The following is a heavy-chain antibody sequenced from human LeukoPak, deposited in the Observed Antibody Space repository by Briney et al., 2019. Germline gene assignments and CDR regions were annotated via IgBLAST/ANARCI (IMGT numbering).Heavy chain of an antibody. CDR3: ARSPITAPKGPFDH. D-gene: IGHD1-20*01. V-gene: IGHV3-21*01. CDR2: ISSSSSYI. J-gene: IGHJ5*02. CDR1: GFTFSSYS. Sequence: GGSLRLSCAASGFTFSSYSMNWVRQAPGKGLECVSSISSSSSYIYYADSVKGRFTISRDNAKNSLYLQMNSLRAEDTAVYYCARSPITAPKGPFDHWGQGTLVTVSS.